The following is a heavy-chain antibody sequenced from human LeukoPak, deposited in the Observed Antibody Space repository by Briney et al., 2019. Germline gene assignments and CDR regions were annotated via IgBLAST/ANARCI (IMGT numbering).Heavy chain of an antibody. Sequence: GGSLRLSCAASGFTFSSYAMSWVRQAPGKGLEWVSSISSSSSYIYYADSVKGRFTISRDNAKNSLYLQMNSLRAEDTAVYYCARGLAHRPFDYWGQGTLVTVSS. CDR1: GFTFSSYA. J-gene: IGHJ4*02. V-gene: IGHV3-21*01. CDR2: ISSSSSYI. CDR3: ARGLAHRPFDY.